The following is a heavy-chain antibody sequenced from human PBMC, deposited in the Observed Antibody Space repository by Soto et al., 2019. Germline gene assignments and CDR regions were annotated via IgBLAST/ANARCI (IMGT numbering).Heavy chain of an antibody. D-gene: IGHD3-9*01. CDR3: ARLLRYFDWFYAFDI. CDR2: IYPGDSGT. V-gene: IGHV5-51*01. J-gene: IGHJ3*02. Sequence: GESLKISCKGSGYSFTSYWIGWVRQMPGKGLEWMGIIYPGDSGTRYSPSFQCQVTISADKSISTAYLQWSSLKASDTAMYYCARLLRYFDWFYAFDIWGQGTMVIVTS. CDR1: GYSFTSYW.